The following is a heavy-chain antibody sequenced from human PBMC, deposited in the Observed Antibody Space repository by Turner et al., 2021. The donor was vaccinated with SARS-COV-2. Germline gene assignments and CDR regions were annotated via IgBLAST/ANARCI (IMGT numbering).Heavy chain of an antibody. CDR1: GVTLSSYA. Sequence: QVQLGQSGAEVKKPVSSVKVPCKASGVTLSSYASSWVRQATGQGLEWMGGIIPILGIEKYAQKFQGRVTITADKSTGTAYMELSSLRSEDTAVYYCARWGLRLRGFATGSYYFDYWGQGTLVTVSS. V-gene: IGHV1-69*10. CDR3: ARWGLRLRGFATGSYYFDY. D-gene: IGHD5-12*01. J-gene: IGHJ4*02. CDR2: IIPILGIE.